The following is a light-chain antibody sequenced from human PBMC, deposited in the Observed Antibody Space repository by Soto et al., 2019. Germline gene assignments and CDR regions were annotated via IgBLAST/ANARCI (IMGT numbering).Light chain of an antibody. V-gene: IGKV1-5*03. CDR2: KAS. CDR1: QTISSW. J-gene: IGKJ1*01. CDR3: QHYNSYSEA. Sequence: DIQRTQSPSTLSGSVGDRVTITCRASQTISSWLAWYQQKPGKAPKLLIYKASTVKSGVPSRFSGSGSGTEFTLTISSLQPDDFATYYCQHYNSYSEAFGQGTKVDIK.